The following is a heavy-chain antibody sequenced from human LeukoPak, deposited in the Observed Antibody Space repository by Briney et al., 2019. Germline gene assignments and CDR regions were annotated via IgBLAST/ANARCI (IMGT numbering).Heavy chain of an antibody. D-gene: IGHD4-17*01. J-gene: IGHJ5*02. CDR2: MNPISGNT. CDR1: GYTFSNND. Sequence: ASVKVSCKASGYTFSNNDINWVRQATGQGLEWMGWMNPISGNTGFAQKFQGRVTITRNTSISTAYMELSSLRSEDTAVYYCARATANNWFDPWGQGTLVTVSS. V-gene: IGHV1-8*03. CDR3: ARATANNWFDP.